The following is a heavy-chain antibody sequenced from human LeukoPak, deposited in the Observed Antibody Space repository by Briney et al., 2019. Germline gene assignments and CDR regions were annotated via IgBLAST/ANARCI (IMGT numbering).Heavy chain of an antibody. CDR1: GFTFSSYE. CDR3: ARESAVRGVIGGFDY. Sequence: AGGSLRLSCAASGFTFSSYEMNWVRQAPGKGLEWVSSISSSSTYIYYADSVKGRFTISRDNAKNSLYLQMNSLRAEDTAVYYCARESAVRGVIGGFDYWGQGTLVTVSS. CDR2: ISSSSTYI. D-gene: IGHD3-10*01. V-gene: IGHV3-21*01. J-gene: IGHJ4*02.